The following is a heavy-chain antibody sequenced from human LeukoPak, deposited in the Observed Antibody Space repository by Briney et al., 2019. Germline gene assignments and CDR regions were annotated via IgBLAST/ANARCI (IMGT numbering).Heavy chain of an antibody. D-gene: IGHD3-22*01. Sequence: GGSLRLSCAASGFTFSSYAMSWVRQAPGKGLEWVSAISGSGGSTYYAGSVKGRFTISRDNSKNTLYLQMNSLRAEDTAVYYCAKAGSSGYLYYFDYWGQGTLVTVSS. J-gene: IGHJ4*02. V-gene: IGHV3-23*01. CDR1: GFTFSSYA. CDR2: ISGSGGST. CDR3: AKAGSSGYLYYFDY.